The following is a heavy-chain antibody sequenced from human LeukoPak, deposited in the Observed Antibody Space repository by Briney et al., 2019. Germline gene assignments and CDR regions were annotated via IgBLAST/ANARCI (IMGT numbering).Heavy chain of an antibody. CDR3: AKAVGATTGGAFDI. J-gene: IGHJ3*02. D-gene: IGHD1-26*01. Sequence: QSGGSLRLSCAASGFTFDDYAMHWVRQAPGKGLEWVSGISWNSGSIGYADSVKGRFTISRDNAKNSLYLQMNSLRAEDMALYYCAKAVGATTGGAFDIWGQGTMVTVSS. CDR2: ISWNSGSI. V-gene: IGHV3-9*03. CDR1: GFTFDDYA.